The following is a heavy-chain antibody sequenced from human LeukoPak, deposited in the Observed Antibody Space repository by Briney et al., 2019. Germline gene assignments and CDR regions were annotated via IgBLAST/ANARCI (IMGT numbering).Heavy chain of an antibody. CDR2: IYSSGST. CDR3: WSVSLNYYDFWSGKDTYFFDY. D-gene: IGHD3-3*01. J-gene: IGHJ4*02. V-gene: IGHV4-4*07. CDR1: GGSISSHY. Sequence: SETLSLTCTVSGGSISSHYWSWIRQPAGKGLEWIGRIYSSGSTSYNPSLKSRVTMSVDTSQDQFSLKLASVTAAEPAVYYLWSVSLNYYDFWSGKDTYFFDYWGQGTLVTVSS.